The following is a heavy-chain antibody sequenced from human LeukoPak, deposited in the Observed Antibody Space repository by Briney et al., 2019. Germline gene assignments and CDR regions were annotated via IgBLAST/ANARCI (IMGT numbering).Heavy chain of an antibody. D-gene: IGHD3-22*01. Sequence: SETLSLTCTVSGGSISSYYWSWIRQPPGKGLKWIGYIYYSGGTNYNPSLKSRVTISVDPSTNQSSLQLSSVTAADTAVYYCARADKPYYYYGMDVWGQGTTVTVSS. J-gene: IGHJ6*02. CDR3: ARADKPYYYYGMDV. V-gene: IGHV4-59*01. CDR2: IYYSGGT. CDR1: GGSISSYY.